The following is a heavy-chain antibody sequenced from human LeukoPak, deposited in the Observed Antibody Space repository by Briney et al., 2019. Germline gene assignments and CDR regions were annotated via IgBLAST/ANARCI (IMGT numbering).Heavy chain of an antibody. CDR3: GRHRSGSGTYFIDY. CDR1: GFTFSSYS. Sequence: GGPLRLSCVVSGFTFSSYSMIWVRQAPGKGLQWVANMKKDGSETKYADSVKGRFTISRDNARNSLYLQMTSLRAEDTAVYYCGRHRSGSGTYFIDYWGQGTLVSVSS. D-gene: IGHD3-10*01. V-gene: IGHV3-7*01. J-gene: IGHJ4*02. CDR2: MKKDGSET.